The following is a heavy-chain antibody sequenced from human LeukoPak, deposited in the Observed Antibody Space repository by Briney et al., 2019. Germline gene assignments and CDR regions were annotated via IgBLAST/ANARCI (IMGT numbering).Heavy chain of an antibody. V-gene: IGHV1-69*13. CDR2: IIPIFGTA. Sequence: SVKVSCKASGYTFTGYYMHWVRQAPGQGLEWMGGIIPIFGTANYAQKFQGRVTITADESTSTAYMELSRLRSEDTAVYYCARETSAGAFDIWGQGTMVTVSS. CDR3: ARETSAGAFDI. CDR1: GYTFTGYY. J-gene: IGHJ3*02.